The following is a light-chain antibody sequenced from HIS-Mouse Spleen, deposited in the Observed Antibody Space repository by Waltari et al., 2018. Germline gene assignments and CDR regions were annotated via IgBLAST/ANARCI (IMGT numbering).Light chain of an antibody. CDR3: QSYDSSNHVV. J-gene: IGLJ2*01. V-gene: IGLV6-57*02. Sequence: NFMLTQPHSVSESPGKTVTISCPGSSGSIASNSVQWYQKRPGSAPTTVIYEDNQRPSGVPDRFSGSIDSSSNSASLTISGLKTEDEADYYCQSYDSSNHVVFGGGTKLTVL. CDR1: SGSIASNS. CDR2: EDN.